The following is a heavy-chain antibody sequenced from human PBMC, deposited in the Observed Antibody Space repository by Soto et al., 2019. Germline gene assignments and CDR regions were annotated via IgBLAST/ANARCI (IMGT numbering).Heavy chain of an antibody. CDR3: ARGGDDNYYDSSGYYYYYYGMDV. D-gene: IGHD3-22*01. CDR2: INPNSGGT. CDR1: GYTFTGYY. Sequence: QVRLVQSGAEVKKPGASMKVSCKASGYTFTGYYMHWVRQAPGQGLEWMGWINPNSGGTNYAQKFQGRVTMTRDTSISTAYMELSRLRSDDTAVYYCARGGDDNYYDSSGYYYYYYGMDVWGQGTTVTVSS. V-gene: IGHV1-2*02. J-gene: IGHJ6*02.